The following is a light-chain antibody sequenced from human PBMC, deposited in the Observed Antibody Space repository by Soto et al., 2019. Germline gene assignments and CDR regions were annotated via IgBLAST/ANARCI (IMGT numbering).Light chain of an antibody. Sequence: DVVMTQSPLSLHVTLGQPASISCRSSQSLLHSNGYNYLDWYLQKPGQSPQLLIYLGSNRASGVPDRFSGSGSGTDFTLKISRVEAEDVGVYYCMQALQTPLTFGQGTRRRL. CDR1: QSLLHSNGYNY. CDR3: MQALQTPLT. V-gene: IGKV2-28*01. CDR2: LGS. J-gene: IGKJ5*01.